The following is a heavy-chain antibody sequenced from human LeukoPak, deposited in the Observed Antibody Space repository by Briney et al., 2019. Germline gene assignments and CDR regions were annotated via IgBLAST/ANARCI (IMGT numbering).Heavy chain of an antibody. CDR1: GYSISSGYY. Sequence: PSETLSLTCTVSGYSISSGYYWGWIRQPPGKGLEWIGSIYHSGSTYYNPSLKSRVTISVDTSKNQFSLKLSSVTAADTTVYYCARAKGWFGDTSPDWSDPWGQGTLVTVSS. CDR3: ARAKGWFGDTSPDWSDP. D-gene: IGHD3-10*01. V-gene: IGHV4-38-2*02. J-gene: IGHJ5*02. CDR2: IYHSGST.